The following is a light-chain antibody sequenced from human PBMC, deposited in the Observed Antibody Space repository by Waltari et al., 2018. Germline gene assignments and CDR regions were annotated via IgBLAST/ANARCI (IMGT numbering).Light chain of an antibody. J-gene: IGLJ1*01. CDR1: SSDVGSYNL. CDR2: EVS. V-gene: IGLV2-23*02. CDR3: CSYAGRSTLEV. Sequence: QSALTQPASVSGSPGQSITIPCTGTSSDVGSYNLVSWYQQHPGKAPKLMIFEVSKRPSGVSNRFSGSKSGNTASLTISGLQAEDEADYYCCSYAGRSTLEVFGTGTKVTVL.